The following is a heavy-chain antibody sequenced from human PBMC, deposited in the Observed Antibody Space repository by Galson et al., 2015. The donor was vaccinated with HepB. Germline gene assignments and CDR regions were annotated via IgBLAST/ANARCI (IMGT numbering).Heavy chain of an antibody. Sequence: SLRLSCAASGFTFSSYTMNWVRQAPGKGLESVSYISSTGTTMYYADSAEGRFTISRDNAQNSLYLQMNSLRVEDTAVYYCARVYFGSGSSSAYWYFDPWGRGALVTVSS. D-gene: IGHD3-10*01. CDR2: ISSTGTTM. J-gene: IGHJ2*01. CDR3: ARVYFGSGSSSAYWYFDP. V-gene: IGHV3-48*01. CDR1: GFTFSSYT.